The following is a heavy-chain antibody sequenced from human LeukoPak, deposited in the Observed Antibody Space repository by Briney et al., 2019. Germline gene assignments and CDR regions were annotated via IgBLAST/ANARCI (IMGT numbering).Heavy chain of an antibody. CDR2: ISSSGSTI. CDR1: GFTFSSYE. Sequence: GGSLRLSCAASGFTFSSYEMNWVRQAPGKGLEWVSYISSSGSTIYYADSVKGRFTISRDKNTLYLQMNSLRAEDTAVYYCAKWDTYYDSSGYYFYWGQGTLVTVSS. D-gene: IGHD3-22*01. V-gene: IGHV3-48*03. J-gene: IGHJ4*02. CDR3: AKWDTYYDSSGYYFY.